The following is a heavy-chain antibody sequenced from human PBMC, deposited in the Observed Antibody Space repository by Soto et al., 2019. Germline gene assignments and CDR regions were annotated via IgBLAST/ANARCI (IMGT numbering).Heavy chain of an antibody. CDR3: ARYYRVPSAGAMAV. J-gene: IGHJ6*04. V-gene: IGHV4-30-4*01. D-gene: IGHD3-10*01. Sequence: QVQLQEAGPGLVKPSQTLSLTCTVSGGSINSGDYHWIGIRQSPGKGLEWIGAIYYSGITYYNPSLNRRNRISVDTSNNQFSLKVNSVAVADTAVYYCARYYRVPSAGAMAVWDKVTNVTVSS. CDR2: IYYSGIT. CDR1: GGSINSGDYH.